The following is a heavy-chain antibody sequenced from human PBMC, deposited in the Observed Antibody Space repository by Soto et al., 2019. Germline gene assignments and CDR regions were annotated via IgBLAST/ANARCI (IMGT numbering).Heavy chain of an antibody. CDR3: ARRNMIYDY. V-gene: IGHV1-46*01. CDR2: INPSGGDT. D-gene: IGHD3-22*01. Sequence: ASVKVSCKASGYTFTGYYMHWVRQAPGQGLEWMGMINPSGGDTSYAQKFQGRVTLTRDTSTSTVYMELSSLRSEDTAVYYCARRNMIYDYWGQGTLVTVSS. J-gene: IGHJ4*02. CDR1: GYTFTGYY.